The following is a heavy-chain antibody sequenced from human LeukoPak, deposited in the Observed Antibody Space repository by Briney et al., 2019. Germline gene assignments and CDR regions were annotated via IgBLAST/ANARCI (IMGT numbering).Heavy chain of an antibody. CDR2: IYNDGRT. CDR3: ARGSLVHYYGSGSYRIRAGFDY. V-gene: IGHV3-53*01. J-gene: IGHJ4*02. Sequence: GGSLRLSCAASGFIVNNKYMTWVRQAPGKGLEWVSLIYNDGRTYYADSVKGRFTISRDNSKNTLYLQMNSLRAEDTAVYYCARGSLVHYYGSGSYRIRAGFDYWGQGTLVTVSS. CDR1: GFIVNNKY. D-gene: IGHD3-10*01.